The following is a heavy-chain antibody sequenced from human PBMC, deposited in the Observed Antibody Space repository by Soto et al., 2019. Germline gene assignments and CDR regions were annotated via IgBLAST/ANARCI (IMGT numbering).Heavy chain of an antibody. CDR1: GYRFTSYW. Sequence: GESLKISCKGSGYRFTSYWIGWVRQMPGKGLEWMGIIYPGDSDTRYSPSFQGQVTISADKSITTAYLQWSSLKASDTAMYYCARHLLDCSSTSCPEGYYMDVWGKGTTVTV. J-gene: IGHJ6*03. CDR2: IYPGDSDT. D-gene: IGHD2-2*01. V-gene: IGHV5-51*01. CDR3: ARHLLDCSSTSCPEGYYMDV.